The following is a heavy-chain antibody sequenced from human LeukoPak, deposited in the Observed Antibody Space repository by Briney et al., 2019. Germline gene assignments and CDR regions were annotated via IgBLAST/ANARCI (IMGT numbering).Heavy chain of an antibody. J-gene: IGHJ3*02. CDR2: IYASGST. Sequence: SETLSLTCIVSGDSISSGSHYWSWIRQPAGKGLEWIGRIYASGSTMYNPSLKSRVTISLDTSKNQFSLKLYSVTAADTAVYYCARRPSPPDAFDIWGQGTMVTVSS. V-gene: IGHV4-61*02. CDR1: GDSISSGSHY. CDR3: ARRPSPPDAFDI.